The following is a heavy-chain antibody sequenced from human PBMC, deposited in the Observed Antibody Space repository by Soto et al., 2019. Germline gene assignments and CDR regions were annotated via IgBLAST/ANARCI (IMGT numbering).Heavy chain of an antibody. CDR3: AKGAEGYVVSSLDS. CDR2: ITGTASST. CDR1: GFRFSDFA. V-gene: IGHV3-23*01. D-gene: IGHD5-12*01. J-gene: IGHJ4*02. Sequence: EVQLLESGGGFVQPGGSLRLSCAASGFRFSDFAMTWVRQAPGRGLEWVSAITGTASSTYYADSVKGRFTISRDNSKNTRYLLISSLRAEDTAIYYCAKGAEGYVVSSLDSWGQGTLVTVSS.